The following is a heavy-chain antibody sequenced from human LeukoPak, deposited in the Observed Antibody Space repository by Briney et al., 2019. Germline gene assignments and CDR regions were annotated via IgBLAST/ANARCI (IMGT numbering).Heavy chain of an antibody. Sequence: PGRSLRLSCAASGFTFDDYAMHWVRHVPGKGLEWVSGIAWNGGRVDYVDSVKGRFAISRDNAKNSLYLQMDSLRVEDTAFYYCVKDKSTVISLGGGYFDFWGQGTLVTVSS. V-gene: IGHV3-9*01. CDR1: GFTFDDYA. CDR3: VKDKSTVISLGGGYFDF. CDR2: IAWNGGRV. D-gene: IGHD4-17*01. J-gene: IGHJ4*02.